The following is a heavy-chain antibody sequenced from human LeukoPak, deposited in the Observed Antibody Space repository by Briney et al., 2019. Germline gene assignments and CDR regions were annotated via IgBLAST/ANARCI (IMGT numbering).Heavy chain of an antibody. CDR1: GESISGFY. Sequence: SETLSLTCTVSGESISGFYWTWIRQPPGKGLEWIGYIYYSGSTNYNPSLKSRVTISVDTSKNQFSLKLSSVTAADTAVYYCARGFGELGLDYWGQGTLVTVSS. J-gene: IGHJ4*02. CDR3: ARGFGELGLDY. D-gene: IGHD3-10*01. CDR2: IYYSGST. V-gene: IGHV4-59*01.